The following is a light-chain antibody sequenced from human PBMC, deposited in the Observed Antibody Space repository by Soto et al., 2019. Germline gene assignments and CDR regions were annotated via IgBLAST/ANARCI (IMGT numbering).Light chain of an antibody. CDR2: KAS. V-gene: IGKV2-30*01. J-gene: IGKJ1*01. CDR3: MEGTHCPPLT. Sequence: DVVLTQSPLSLSVTLGQPASISCRSSQSLVDSDGNTYLNWFQQRPGQSPRRLIYKASNRDSGVPDRFSGSASDSDCTLKISRVQAEDGGVYYCMEGTHCPPLTFGIGTKVEI. CDR1: QSLVDSDGNTY.